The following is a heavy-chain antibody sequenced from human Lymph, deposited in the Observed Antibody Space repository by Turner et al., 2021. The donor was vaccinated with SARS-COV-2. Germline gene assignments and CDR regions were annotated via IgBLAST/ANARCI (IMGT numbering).Heavy chain of an antibody. CDR1: GFTFSSHG. CDR2: IWYDGSNK. J-gene: IGHJ4*02. CDR3: AREGVVGATSGLDY. Sequence: QVQLVESGGVVVPPGRSLRLSCPASGFTFSSHGMHWVRQAPGKGLEWVAVIWYDGSNKYHADSVKGRFTISRDNSKNTLYLQMNSLRAEDTAVYYCAREGVVGATSGLDYWGQGTLVTVSS. D-gene: IGHD1-26*01. V-gene: IGHV3-33*01.